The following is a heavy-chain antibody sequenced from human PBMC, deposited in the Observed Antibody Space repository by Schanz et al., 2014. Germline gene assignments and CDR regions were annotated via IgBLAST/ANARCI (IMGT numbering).Heavy chain of an antibody. CDR3: AKIERNED. D-gene: IGHD1-1*01. CDR1: GLIFSNYV. V-gene: IGHV3-23*01. Sequence: EVQLLESGGGLVQPGGSLKLSCAASGLIFSNYVMSWVRQAPGKGLEWVAFVPFDGSQKFYAESVKGRFTISRDNSKNTLYLQMNSLRAEDTAVYFCAKIERNEDWGQGTLVTVSS. J-gene: IGHJ4*02. CDR2: VPFDGSQK.